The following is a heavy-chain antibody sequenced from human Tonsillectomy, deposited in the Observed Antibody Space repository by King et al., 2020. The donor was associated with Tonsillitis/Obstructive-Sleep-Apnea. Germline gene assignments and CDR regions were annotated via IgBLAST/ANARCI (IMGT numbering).Heavy chain of an antibody. J-gene: IGHJ4*02. D-gene: IGHD2-21*02. CDR1: GFTFSNYG. CDR3: ARVGKFCGGDCRYSGGLDY. CDR2: IWYEGSKQ. V-gene: IGHV3-33*01. Sequence: VQLVESGGGVVQPGRSLRLSCAASGFTFSNYGMHWVRQAPGKGLEWVAVIWYEGSKQYYTHSVWGRFTISRDNSKNTLYLQMNSLSAEDTAVYYCARVGKFCGGDCRYSGGLDYWGQGALVTVSS.